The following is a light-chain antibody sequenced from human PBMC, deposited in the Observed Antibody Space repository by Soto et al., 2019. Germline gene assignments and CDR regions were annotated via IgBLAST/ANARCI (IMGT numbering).Light chain of an antibody. V-gene: IGKV2-30*01. CDR3: MPGSPWGT. CDR2: KSS. J-gene: IGKJ1*01. Sequence: DVGMTQSPLSLPVTLGQPASISCRSSQSLVYSDGNNYMNWCQQRPGQSPRHLLYKSSNRHSGVQDRFSGSGAGTDLTLKISRVEAEDGGVYYGMPGSPWGTFGQGTKVEIK. CDR1: QSLVYSDGNNY.